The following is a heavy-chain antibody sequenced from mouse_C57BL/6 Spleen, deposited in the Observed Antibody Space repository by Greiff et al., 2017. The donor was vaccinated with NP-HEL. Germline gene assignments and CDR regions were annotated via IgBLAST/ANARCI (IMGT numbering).Heavy chain of an antibody. CDR1: GFTFSSYT. Sequence: VKLMESGGGLVKPGGSLKLSCAASGFTFSSYTMSWVRQTPEKRLEWVATISGGGGNTYYPDSVKGRFTISRDNAKNTLYLQMSSLRSEDTALYYCARQIYYPYWGQGTLVTVSA. CDR2: ISGGGGNT. CDR3: ARQIYYPY. D-gene: IGHD2-1*01. J-gene: IGHJ3*01. V-gene: IGHV5-9*01.